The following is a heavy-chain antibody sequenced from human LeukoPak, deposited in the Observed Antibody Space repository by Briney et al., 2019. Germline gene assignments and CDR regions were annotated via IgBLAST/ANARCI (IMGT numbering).Heavy chain of an antibody. CDR2: INHSGST. CDR3: ARRGRDGYNSRPKLINWFDP. D-gene: IGHD5-24*01. CDR1: GGSISSGSYY. J-gene: IGHJ5*02. V-gene: IGHV4-39*07. Sequence: PSQTLSLTCTVSGGSISSGSYYWSWIRQPPGKGLEWIGEINHSGSTNYNPSLKSRVTISVDTSKNQFSLKLSSVTAADTAVYYCARRGRDGYNSRPKLINWFDPWGQGTLVTVSS.